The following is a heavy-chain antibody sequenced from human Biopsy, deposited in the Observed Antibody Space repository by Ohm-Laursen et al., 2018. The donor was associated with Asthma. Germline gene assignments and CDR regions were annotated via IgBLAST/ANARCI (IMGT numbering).Heavy chain of an antibody. CDR1: GFSFDDCA. V-gene: IGHV3-9*01. J-gene: IGHJ4*02. D-gene: IGHD5-12*01. Sequence: SLRLSCAASGFSFDDCAMHWVRQAPGKGLEWVSSISWNSGSIDYAVSVKGRFTISRDNSKNTLYLQMNSLRTEDTAVYYCAKRRGYSGHDNDYWGQGTLVIVSS. CDR2: ISWNSGSI. CDR3: AKRRGYSGHDNDY.